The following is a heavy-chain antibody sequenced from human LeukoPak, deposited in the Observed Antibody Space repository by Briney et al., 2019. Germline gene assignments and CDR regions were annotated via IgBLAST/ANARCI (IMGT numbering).Heavy chain of an antibody. D-gene: IGHD3-10*01. V-gene: IGHV3-23*01. J-gene: IGHJ4*02. Sequence: GGSLRLSCAASGFTFTNYVMNWVRQAPGKGLEWVSSITGTADKTYDADSVKGRFTISRDNSKNTLYLQMNSLRAEDTAVYYCARSDYGSGTFFDYWGQGTLVTVSS. CDR2: ITGTADKT. CDR1: GFTFTNYV. CDR3: ARSDYGSGTFFDY.